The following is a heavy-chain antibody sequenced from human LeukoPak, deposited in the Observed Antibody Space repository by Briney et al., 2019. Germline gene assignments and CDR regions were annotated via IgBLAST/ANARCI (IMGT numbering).Heavy chain of an antibody. CDR2: IYFRGGS. J-gene: IGHJ5*02. Sequence: SETLSLTCTVSGDSISSSSYYWGWIRQPPGKGLEWIGTIYFRGGSYYNPSLKSRVTISVNASKNQFSLNLSSVTAADTAVYYCARLKGAAAGENWYDPWGQGTLVTVSS. CDR1: GDSISSSSYY. D-gene: IGHD6-13*01. CDR3: ARLKGAAAGENWYDP. V-gene: IGHV4-39*01.